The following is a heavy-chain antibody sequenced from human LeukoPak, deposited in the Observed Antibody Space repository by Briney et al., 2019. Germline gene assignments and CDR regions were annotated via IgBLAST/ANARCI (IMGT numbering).Heavy chain of an antibody. CDR1: GGSISSHY. D-gene: IGHD1-26*01. Sequence: PSETLSLTCTVSGGSISSHYWSWIRQPPGKGLEWIGYIYYSGSTNYNPSLKSRVTISVDTSKNQFSLKLSSVTAADTAVYYCARGLVGATHWGQGTLVIVSS. CDR2: IYYSGST. V-gene: IGHV4-59*11. CDR3: ARGLVGATH. J-gene: IGHJ4*02.